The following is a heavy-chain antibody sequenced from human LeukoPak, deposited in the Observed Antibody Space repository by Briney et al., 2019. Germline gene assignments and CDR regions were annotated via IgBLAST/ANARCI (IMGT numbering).Heavy chain of an antibody. J-gene: IGHJ4*02. D-gene: IGHD3-3*01. CDR2: INPNSGGT. V-gene: IGHV1-2*02. CDR1: GXTFTGYY. CDR3: ARGDTIFGVVIGDFDY. Sequence: ASVKVSCKAXGXTFTGYYMHWVRQAPGQGLEWMGWINPNSGGTNYAQKFQGRVTMTRDTSISTAYMELSRLRSDDTAVYYCARGDTIFGVVIGDFDYWGQGTLVTVSS.